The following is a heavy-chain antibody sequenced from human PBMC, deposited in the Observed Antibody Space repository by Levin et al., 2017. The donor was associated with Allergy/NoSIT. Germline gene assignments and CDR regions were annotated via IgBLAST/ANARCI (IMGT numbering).Heavy chain of an antibody. J-gene: IGHJ6*03. CDR2: VYPGDSRI. D-gene: IGHD2-15*01. V-gene: IGHV5-51*01. CDR1: GYSFTNSW. CDR3: ARRYCSGGSCYLGHMDV. Sequence: GESLKISCKASGYSFTNSWIAWVRQMPGKGLEWMGIVYPGDSRISYSPSFEGQVTISADRSINTAYLQWSSLRASDTAMYYCARRYCSGGSCYLGHMDVWGNGTTVTVSS.